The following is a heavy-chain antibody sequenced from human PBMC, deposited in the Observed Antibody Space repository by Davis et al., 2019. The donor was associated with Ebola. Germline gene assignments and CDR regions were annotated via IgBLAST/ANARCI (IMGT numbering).Heavy chain of an antibody. D-gene: IGHD5-18*01. J-gene: IGHJ4*02. Sequence: GGSLRLSCAASGFTFSSYGMHWVRQAPGKGLEWVAVISYDGSNKYYADSVKGRFTISRENSKNTLYLQMNSLRAEDTAVYYCAMGQLWFYYWGQGTLVTVSS. V-gene: IGHV3-30*03. CDR2: ISYDGSNK. CDR3: AMGQLWFYY. CDR1: GFTFSSYG.